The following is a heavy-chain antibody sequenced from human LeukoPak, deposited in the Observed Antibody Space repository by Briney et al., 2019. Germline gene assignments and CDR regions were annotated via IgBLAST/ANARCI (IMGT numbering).Heavy chain of an antibody. CDR2: IYSGGST. D-gene: IGHD3-22*01. V-gene: IGHV3-53*05. CDR3: AKDPTHYRVWDDYDSTVLSY. J-gene: IGHJ4*02. CDR1: GFTVSSNY. Sequence: HPGGSLRLSCAASGFTVSSNYMSWVRQAPGKGLEWVSVIYSGGSTYYADSVKGRFTISRDNSKNTLYLQMNSLRAADTAVYYCAKDPTHYRVWDDYDSTVLSYWGQGTLVTVSS.